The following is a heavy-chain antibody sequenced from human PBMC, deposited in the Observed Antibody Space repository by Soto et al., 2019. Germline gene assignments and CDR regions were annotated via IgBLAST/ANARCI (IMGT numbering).Heavy chain of an antibody. V-gene: IGHV3-48*03. CDR2: ISSSGSTI. CDR1: VFTFISYE. J-gene: IGHJ3*02. Sequence: GWSLRLACASSVFTFISYEMNWVRQAPGKGLEWVSYISSSGSTIYYADSVKGRFTISRDNAKNSLYLQMNSLRAEDTAVYYCARADSGYDYDAFDIWGQGTVVTVSS. D-gene: IGHD5-12*01. CDR3: ARADSGYDYDAFDI.